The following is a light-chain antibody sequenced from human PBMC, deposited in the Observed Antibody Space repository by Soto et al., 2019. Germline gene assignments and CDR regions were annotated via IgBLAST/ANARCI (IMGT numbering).Light chain of an antibody. CDR3: QSYDISLHNYV. CDR2: GDN. V-gene: IGLV1-40*01. CDR1: SSNIGRGYD. Sequence: QAVVTQPPSVSGAPGQRVTISCTGSSSNIGRGYDVHWYQQVPGSAPRLLLSGDNTRPSGVPDRFSGSRSGTSASLAITGLQAEDEADYYCQSYDISLHNYVFGTGTKLTVL. J-gene: IGLJ1*01.